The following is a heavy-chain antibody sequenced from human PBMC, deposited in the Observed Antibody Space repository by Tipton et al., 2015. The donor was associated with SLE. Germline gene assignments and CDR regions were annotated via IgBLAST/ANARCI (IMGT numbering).Heavy chain of an antibody. CDR3: AKPGYFHDGSAPFAS. D-gene: IGHD3-22*01. Sequence: SLRLSCVASGFSFSEYGMYWVRQAPGKGLEWVAFMRYDETEKHYGDSVEGRFTISRDNSRNTLYLQMSSLRTEDTAVYYCAKPGYFHDGSAPFASWGRGTLVTVSS. V-gene: IGHV3-30*02. CDR2: MRYDETEK. J-gene: IGHJ4*02. CDR1: GFSFSEYG.